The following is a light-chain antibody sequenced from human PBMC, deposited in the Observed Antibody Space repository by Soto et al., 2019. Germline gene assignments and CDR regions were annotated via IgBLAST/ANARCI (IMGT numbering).Light chain of an antibody. Sequence: EIVLTQSPGTLSLSPGERAILSCRASQSVNSGYLAWYQQKPGQAPRLLIYGTSIRAAGIPDRFSGSGSGTAFALTISSREPEDFAVYSCQQYLGSPPWTFGQGTKVE. CDR1: QSVNSGY. V-gene: IGKV3-20*01. CDR3: QQYLGSPPWT. CDR2: GTS. J-gene: IGKJ1*01.